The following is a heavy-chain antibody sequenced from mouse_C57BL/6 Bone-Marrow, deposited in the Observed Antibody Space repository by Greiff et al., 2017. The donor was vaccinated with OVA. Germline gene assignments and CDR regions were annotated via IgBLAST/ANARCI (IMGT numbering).Heavy chain of an antibody. CDR3: ARGGPWFAY. J-gene: IGHJ3*01. V-gene: IGHV1-47*01. CDR2: FHPYNDDT. Sequence: VQLPQPGAELVRPGASVKLSCKASGYTFTTYPIEWVKQNHGKSLEWIGDFHPYNDDTKYNEKFKGKATLTVEKSSSTVYLELSRVTSDDSAVYYCARGGPWFAYWGQGTLVTVSA. CDR1: GYTFTTYP.